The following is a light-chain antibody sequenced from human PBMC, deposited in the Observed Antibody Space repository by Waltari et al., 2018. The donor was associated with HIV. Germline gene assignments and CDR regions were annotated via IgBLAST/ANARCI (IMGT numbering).Light chain of an antibody. Sequence: SALTQTPSVPVAPGQKARLTCGGNDIGSTSVHWYQQKPGQAPVLVSYDDGDRPSGSPERCSGPNSGNTATLTISRVESGDEADYYCQVWDSSSDHVVFGGGTKLTVL. CDR2: DDG. CDR1: DIGSTS. J-gene: IGLJ2*01. V-gene: IGLV3-21*02. CDR3: QVWDSSSDHVV.